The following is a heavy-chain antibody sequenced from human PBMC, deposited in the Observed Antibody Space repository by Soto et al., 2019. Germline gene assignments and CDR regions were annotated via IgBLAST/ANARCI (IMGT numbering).Heavy chain of an antibody. CDR3: ARDLRRIFGARGGMDV. D-gene: IGHD3-3*01. CDR1: GYTFTGYY. CDR2: INPNSGGT. J-gene: IGHJ6*02. V-gene: IGHV1-2*04. Sequence: ASVKVSCKASGYTFTGYYMHWVRQAPGQGLEWMGWINPNSGGTNYAQKFQGWVTMTRDTSISTAYMELSRLRSDDTAVYYCARDLRRIFGARGGMDVWGQGTTVTVSS.